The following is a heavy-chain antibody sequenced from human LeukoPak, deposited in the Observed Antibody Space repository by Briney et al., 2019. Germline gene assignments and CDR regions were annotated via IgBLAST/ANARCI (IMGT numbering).Heavy chain of an antibody. V-gene: IGHV4-39*07. CDR2: IYYTGST. D-gene: IGHD5-24*01. J-gene: IGHJ5*02. Sequence: PSETLSLTCTVSGGSISSSSYYWGWIRQPPGKGLESIGNIYYTGSTYYNPSLKSRVTMSADTSKSQFSLKLSSVTAADTAVYYCARATDGYNYNWFDPWGQGTLVIVSS. CDR3: ARATDGYNYNWFDP. CDR1: GGSISSSSYY.